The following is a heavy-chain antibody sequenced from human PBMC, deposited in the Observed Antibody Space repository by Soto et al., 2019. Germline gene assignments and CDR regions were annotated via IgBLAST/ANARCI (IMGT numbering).Heavy chain of an antibody. D-gene: IGHD2-15*01. J-gene: IGHJ4*02. CDR3: ARDGVAAGLYLDN. CDR2: IYQDGSEK. CDR1: GFIFRSYW. Sequence: EVQLVESGGGLVQPGGSLRLSCAASGFIFRSYWMSWVRQAPGKGLEWVANIYQDGSEKYYVDSVRGRFIISRDNAENSQYLQMNSLRAEDTALYYCARDGVAAGLYLDNWGQGTLVTVSS. V-gene: IGHV3-7*01.